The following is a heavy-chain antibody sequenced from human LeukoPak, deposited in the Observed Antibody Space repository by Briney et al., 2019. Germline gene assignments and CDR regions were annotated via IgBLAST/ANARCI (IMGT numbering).Heavy chain of an antibody. J-gene: IGHJ4*02. CDR1: GFTFSSYW. D-gene: IGHD7-27*01. Sequence: GGSLRLSCAASGFTFSSYWMSWVRQAPGKGLEWVANINQDGSEKYYVDSVKGRFTISRDNARNSLYLQMNSLGLDDTAVYFCSGDPGDYWGQGTLVSVSS. V-gene: IGHV3-7*04. CDR2: INQDGSEK. CDR3: SGDPGDY.